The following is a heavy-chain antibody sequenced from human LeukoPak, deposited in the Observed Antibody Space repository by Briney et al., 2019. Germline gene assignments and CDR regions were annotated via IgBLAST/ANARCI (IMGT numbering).Heavy chain of an antibody. Sequence: GGSLRLSCAASGFTFDDYAMHWLRQAPGKSLEWVSLISWDGDSTYYADSVKGRFTISRDNSKNSLYLQMNSLRAEDTALYYCAKDIYRLLWFGGNAFDIWGQGTMVTVSS. J-gene: IGHJ3*02. CDR2: ISWDGDST. CDR3: AKDIYRLLWFGGNAFDI. D-gene: IGHD3-10*01. CDR1: GFTFDDYA. V-gene: IGHV3-43D*03.